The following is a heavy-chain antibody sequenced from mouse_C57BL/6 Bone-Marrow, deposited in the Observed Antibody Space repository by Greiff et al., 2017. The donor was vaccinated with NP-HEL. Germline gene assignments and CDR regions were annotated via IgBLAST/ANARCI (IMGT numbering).Heavy chain of an antibody. D-gene: IGHD2-4*01. V-gene: IGHV7-3*01. Sequence: EVKLMESGGGLVQPGGSLSLSCAASGFTFTDYYMSWVRQPPGKALEWLGFIRNKANGYTTEYSASVQGRFTISRDNSQIILYRQMNALRAEDSATYYCARSYYDYDEGAMDYWGQGTSVTVSS. CDR3: ARSYYDYDEGAMDY. CDR2: IRNKANGYTT. J-gene: IGHJ4*01. CDR1: GFTFTDYY.